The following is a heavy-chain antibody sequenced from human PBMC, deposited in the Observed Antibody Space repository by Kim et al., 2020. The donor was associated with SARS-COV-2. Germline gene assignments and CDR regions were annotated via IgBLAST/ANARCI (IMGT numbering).Heavy chain of an antibody. V-gene: IGHV4-34*01. J-gene: IGHJ4*02. Sequence: LKGRVTISVDTAKNQISLKLRAVTAADTAVYYCARDPRMATITGYYFDYWGQGTLVTVSS. CDR3: ARDPRMATITGYYFDY. D-gene: IGHD5-12*01.